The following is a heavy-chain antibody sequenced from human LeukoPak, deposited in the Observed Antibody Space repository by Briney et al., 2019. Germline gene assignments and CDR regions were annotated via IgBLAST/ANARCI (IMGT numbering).Heavy chain of an antibody. CDR2: IIPIFGTA. D-gene: IGHD2-15*01. Sequence: SVKVSCKASGGTFSSYAISWVRQAPGQGLEWMGGIIPIFGTANYAQKFQGRVTITADESTSTAYMELGSLRSEDTAVYYCARAVGYCSGGSCSHQYYYYYGMDVWGQGTTVTVSS. CDR3: ARAVGYCSGGSCSHQYYYYYGMDV. V-gene: IGHV1-69*13. J-gene: IGHJ6*02. CDR1: GGTFSSYA.